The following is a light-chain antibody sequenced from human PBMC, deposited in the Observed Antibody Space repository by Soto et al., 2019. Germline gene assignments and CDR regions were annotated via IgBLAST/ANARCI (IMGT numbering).Light chain of an antibody. J-gene: IGKJ5*01. CDR3: QQRSNWPLT. CDR1: QSVSSN. Sequence: EIVLNQSPCALSLSPGEKATLYCGASQSVSSNFLAWYQQKPGQAPRPLIYDASNRATGIPARFSGSGFGTDFTLTISSLEPEDFAVYYCQQRSNWPLTFGQGTRLEIK. V-gene: IGKV3-11*01. CDR2: DAS.